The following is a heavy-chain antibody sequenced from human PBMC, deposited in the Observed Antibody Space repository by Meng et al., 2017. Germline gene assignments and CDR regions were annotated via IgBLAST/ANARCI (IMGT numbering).Heavy chain of an antibody. CDR3: ARYVAVAGVDY. Sequence: HLLRPGADVKQPGATVKVSCKAAGSTFASYDINWVRQATGQGLEWMGWMYPNSGNTGYAQKFQGRVTMTRNTSISTAYMELSSLRSEDTAVYYCARYVAVAGVDYWGQGTLVTVSS. CDR1: GSTFASYD. J-gene: IGHJ4*02. V-gene: IGHV1-8*01. CDR2: MYPNSGNT. D-gene: IGHD6-19*01.